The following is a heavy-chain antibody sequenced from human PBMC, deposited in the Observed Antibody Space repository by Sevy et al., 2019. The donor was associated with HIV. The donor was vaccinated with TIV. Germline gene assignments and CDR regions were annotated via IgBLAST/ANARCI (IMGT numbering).Heavy chain of an antibody. Sequence: GGSLRLSCAASGFTFSSYAMHWVRQAPGKGLEWVAVISYDGINGYYADSVKGRFTISRDNSKNKVYLQMNRLRPEDTAVYYCARDGVTVEVVAALDFWGQGTLVTVSS. CDR3: ARDGVTVEVVAALDF. CDR2: ISYDGING. CDR1: GFTFSSYA. D-gene: IGHD2-15*01. V-gene: IGHV3-30*04. J-gene: IGHJ4*02.